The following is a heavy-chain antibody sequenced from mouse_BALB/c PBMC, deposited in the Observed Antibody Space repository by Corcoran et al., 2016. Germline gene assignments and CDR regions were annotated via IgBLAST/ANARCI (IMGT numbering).Heavy chain of an antibody. CDR3: AREGWFFDV. CDR1: GYTFSSYW. CDR2: ILPGSGST. J-gene: IGHJ1*01. Sequence: QVQLQQSGAELMKPGASVQISCKATGYTFSSYWIEWVKQRPGHGLEWIGEILPGSGSTNYDEKFKGKARFTADTSSNTVYMQLSSLASEDSAVYYCAREGWFFDVWGAGTTVTVSS. V-gene: IGHV1-9*01.